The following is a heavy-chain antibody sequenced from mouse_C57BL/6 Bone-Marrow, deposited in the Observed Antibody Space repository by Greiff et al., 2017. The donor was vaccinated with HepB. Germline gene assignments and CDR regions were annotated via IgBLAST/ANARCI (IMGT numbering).Heavy chain of an antibody. D-gene: IGHD2-4*01. Sequence: QVQLQQSGAELARPGASVKLSCKASGYTFTSYGISWVKQRTGQGLEWIGEIYPRSGNTYYNEKFKGKATLTADKSSSTAYMELRSLTSEDSAVYFCARQKDYHWYFDVWGTGTTVTVSS. J-gene: IGHJ1*03. V-gene: IGHV1-81*01. CDR1: GYTFTSYG. CDR2: IYPRSGNT. CDR3: ARQKDYHWYFDV.